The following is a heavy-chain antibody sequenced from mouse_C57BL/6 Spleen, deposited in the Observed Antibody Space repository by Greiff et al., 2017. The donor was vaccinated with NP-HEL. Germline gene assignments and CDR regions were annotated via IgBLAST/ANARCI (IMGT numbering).Heavy chain of an antibody. V-gene: IGHV1-69*01. CDR2: IDPSDSYT. CDR1: GYTFTSYW. CDR3: AVWEGGGDY. D-gene: IGHD4-1*01. Sequence: QVQLQQPGAELVMPGASVKLSCKASGYTFTSYWMHWVKQRPGQGLEWIGEIDPSDSYTNYTQKFKGKSTLTVDKSTSTAYMQLSSLTSEDSAVYYRAVWEGGGDYWGQGTTLTVSS. J-gene: IGHJ2*01.